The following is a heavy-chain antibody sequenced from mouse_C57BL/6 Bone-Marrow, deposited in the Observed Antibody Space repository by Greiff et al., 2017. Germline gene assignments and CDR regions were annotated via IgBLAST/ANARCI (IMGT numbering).Heavy chain of an antibody. V-gene: IGHV1-26*01. CDR2: INPNNGGT. Sequence: VQLQQSGPELVKPGASVKISCKASGYTFTDYYMNWVKQSHGKSLEWIGDINPNNGGTSYNQKFKGKATLTVDKSSSTAYMELRSLTSEDSAVYYCASDGYDFDYWGQGTTLTVSS. CDR1: GYTFTDYY. J-gene: IGHJ2*01. D-gene: IGHD2-3*01. CDR3: ASDGYDFDY.